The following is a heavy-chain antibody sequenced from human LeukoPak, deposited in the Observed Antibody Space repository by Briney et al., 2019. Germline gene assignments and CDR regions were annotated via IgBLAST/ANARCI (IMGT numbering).Heavy chain of an antibody. D-gene: IGHD6-6*01. Sequence: SETLSLTCTVSGGSISGSYWTWIRQPPGKGLEWIGYIFYSGSTNYNPSLQSRVTISVDTSKNQFSLNLNSVTAADTAVYYCARGGAARLHFQNWGQGTLVTVSS. CDR1: GGSISGSY. J-gene: IGHJ1*01. V-gene: IGHV4-59*01. CDR2: IFYSGST. CDR3: ARGGAARLHFQN.